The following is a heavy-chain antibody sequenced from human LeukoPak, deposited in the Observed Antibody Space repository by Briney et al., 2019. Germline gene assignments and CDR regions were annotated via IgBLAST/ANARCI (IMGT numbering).Heavy chain of an antibody. CDR3: ARGVNNYGYGFYFDY. CDR2: MYLSGTT. D-gene: IGHD5-18*01. J-gene: IGHJ4*02. CDR1: GDSINSLDL. Sequence: SGTLSLTCTVSGDSINSLDLWSWVRQPPGKGLEWIGEMYLSGTTHSNPSVKSRVTISIDKSKNQFFLNLSSVTAADTAVYFCARGVNNYGYGFYFDYWGQGTLVTVSS. V-gene: IGHV4-4*02.